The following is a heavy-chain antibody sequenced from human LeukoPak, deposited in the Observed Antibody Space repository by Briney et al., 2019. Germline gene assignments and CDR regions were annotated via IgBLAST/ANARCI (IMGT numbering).Heavy chain of an antibody. J-gene: IGHJ6*03. Sequence: GGSLRLSCAVSQFTFSSYEMNGVRQAPGKGLEWVSYISASSDIIYYADSVKGRFTISRDNASNSLYLQMNRLTDADTAVYYCARGGRQLGYMDVWGKGTTVTVSS. CDR1: QFTFSSYE. CDR3: ARGGRQLGYMDV. D-gene: IGHD6-13*01. CDR2: ISASSDII. V-gene: IGHV3-48*03.